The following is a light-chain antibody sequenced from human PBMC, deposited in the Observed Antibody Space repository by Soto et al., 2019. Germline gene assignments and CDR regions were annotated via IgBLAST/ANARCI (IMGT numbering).Light chain of an antibody. V-gene: IGKV2-28*01. CDR3: MQVLESPRT. CDR1: QSLLHSNGNND. CDR2: LGS. Sequence: EIVMTQSPLSLPVTPGEPASISCKSSQSLLHSNGNNDLDWYLQKPGQSPQLLLSLGSKRSSGVPVRFSGSGSVTDFTLKISRVEAEDVGICYCMQVLESPRTFGQGTKVEIK. J-gene: IGKJ1*01.